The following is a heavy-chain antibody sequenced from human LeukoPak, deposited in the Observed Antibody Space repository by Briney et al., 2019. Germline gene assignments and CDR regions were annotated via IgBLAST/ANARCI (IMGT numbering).Heavy chain of an antibody. V-gene: IGHV1-69*04. CDR2: IIPILGIA. D-gene: IGHD2-15*01. CDR1: GGTFSSYA. J-gene: IGHJ4*02. CDR3: AIGNSGYCSGGSCYSHPTDY. Sequence: SVTVSCKASGGTFSSYAISWVRQAPGQGLEWMGRIIPILGIANYAQEFQGRVTITADKSTSTAYMELSSLRSEDTAVYYCAIGNSGYCSGGSCYSHPTDYWGQGTLVTVSS.